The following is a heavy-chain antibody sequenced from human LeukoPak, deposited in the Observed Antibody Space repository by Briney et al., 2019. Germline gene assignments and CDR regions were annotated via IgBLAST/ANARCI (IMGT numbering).Heavy chain of an antibody. CDR1: GGSISSNY. J-gene: IGHJ3*02. Sequence: SGTLSLTCTVSGGSISSNYWSWIRQPPGKRLEWIGYIYYSGSTNYNPSLKSRVTISLDTSKNQFSLKLSSVTAADTAVYYCARDGGYYDSSGYYWSDAFDIWGQGTMDTVSS. V-gene: IGHV4-59*01. CDR3: ARDGGYYDSSGYYWSDAFDI. CDR2: IYYSGST. D-gene: IGHD3-22*01.